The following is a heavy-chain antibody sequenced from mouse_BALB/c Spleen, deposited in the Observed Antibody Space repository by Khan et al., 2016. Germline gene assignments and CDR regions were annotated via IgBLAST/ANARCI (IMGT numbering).Heavy chain of an antibody. CDR2: ISDGGSYT. CDR3: AREGLRRGFAY. J-gene: IGHJ3*01. Sequence: EVELVESGGGLVKPGGSLKLSCAASGFTFSDYYMYWVRQTPEKRLEWVATISDGGSYTYYPDSVKGRFTISSDNAKNNLYLQMSGLKSEDTAMYYCAREGLRRGFAYWGQGTLVTVSA. D-gene: IGHD2-4*01. CDR1: GFTFSDYY. V-gene: IGHV5-4*02.